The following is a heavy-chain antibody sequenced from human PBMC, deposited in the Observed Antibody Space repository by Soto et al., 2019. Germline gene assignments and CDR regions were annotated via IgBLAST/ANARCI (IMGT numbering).Heavy chain of an antibody. J-gene: IGHJ4*02. CDR1: GGSFTSNNW. CDR3: ASRDPGTSVDY. D-gene: IGHD1-7*01. V-gene: IGHV4-4*02. CDR2: IYRTGST. Sequence: SETLSLTCAVSGGSFTSNNWWTWVRQPPGQGLEWIGEIYRTGSTNYNPSLQSRVTISLDKSEDQFSLKVTSLTAADTAVYYCASRDPGTSVDYWGQGTLVTVSS.